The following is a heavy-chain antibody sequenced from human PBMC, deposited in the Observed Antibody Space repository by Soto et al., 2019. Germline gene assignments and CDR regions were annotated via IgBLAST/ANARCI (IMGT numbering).Heavy chain of an antibody. D-gene: IGHD6-19*01. CDR1: GFTFSNAW. J-gene: IGHJ4*02. CDR2: IKSKTDGGTT. Sequence: GGSLRLSCAASGFTFSNAWMNWVRQAPGKGLEWVGRIKSKTDGGTTDYAAPVKGRLTISRDDSKNTLYLQMNSLKTEDTAVYYCTTSHLAVADYYFDYWGQGTLVTVSS. CDR3: TTSHLAVADYYFDY. V-gene: IGHV3-15*07.